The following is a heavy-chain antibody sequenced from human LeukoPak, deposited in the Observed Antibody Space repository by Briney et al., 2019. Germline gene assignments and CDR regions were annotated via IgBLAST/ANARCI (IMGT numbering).Heavy chain of an antibody. J-gene: IGHJ4*02. CDR3: ARDLGRYYYDSSGYSDY. CDR2: ISAYNGNT. Sequence: VASVKVSCKVTGYTLTELSMHWVRQARGQGLEWMGWISAYNGNTNYAQKLQGRVTMTTDTSTSTAYMELRSLRSDDTAVYYCARDLGRYYYDSSGYSDYWGQGTLFTVSS. V-gene: IGHV1-18*01. CDR1: GYTLTELS. D-gene: IGHD3-22*01.